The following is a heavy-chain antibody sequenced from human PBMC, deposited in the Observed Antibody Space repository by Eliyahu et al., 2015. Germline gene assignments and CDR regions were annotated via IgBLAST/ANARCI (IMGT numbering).Heavy chain of an antibody. D-gene: IGHD6-19*01. CDR2: INHSGST. CDR1: GSSLSGYY. CDR3: ARDQEEWLVRRWFDP. J-gene: IGHJ5*02. Sequence: QVQLQQWGAGLSKPLETLSLTCAVYGSSLSGYYWSWIRQPPGKGLEWIGEINHSGSTKYNPSLKSRVTISVDTSKNQFSLKLSSVTAADTAVYYCARDQEEWLVRRWFDPWGQGTLVTVSA. V-gene: IGHV4-34*01.